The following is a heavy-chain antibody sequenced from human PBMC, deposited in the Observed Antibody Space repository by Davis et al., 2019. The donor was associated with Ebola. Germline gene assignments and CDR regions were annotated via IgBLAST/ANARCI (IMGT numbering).Heavy chain of an antibody. Sequence: SVPVSCKASGGTFSSYAISWVRQAPGQGLEWMGGIIPIFGTANYAQKFQGRVTITADESTSTAYMELSSLRSEDTAVYYCARDYYGSGSYRGSVYYGMDVWGQWTTVTVSS. CDR1: GGTFSSYA. D-gene: IGHD3-10*01. CDR2: IIPIFGTA. CDR3: ARDYYGSGSYRGSVYYGMDV. J-gene: IGHJ6*02. V-gene: IGHV1-69*13.